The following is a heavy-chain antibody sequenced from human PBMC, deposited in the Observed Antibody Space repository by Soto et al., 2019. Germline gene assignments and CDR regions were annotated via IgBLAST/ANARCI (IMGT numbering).Heavy chain of an antibody. Sequence: ETLSLTCTVSGGSISNNNYYWGWIRQPPGKGLEWIGSMYYSGSTYYNSSLKSRVTISVDTSKNQFSLKLSSVTAADTAVYYCARRGGNTANYYYGMDVWDQGTTVTVSS. CDR1: GGSISNNNYY. CDR3: ARRGGNTANYYYGMDV. J-gene: IGHJ6*02. CDR2: MYYSGST. V-gene: IGHV4-39*01. D-gene: IGHD1-7*01.